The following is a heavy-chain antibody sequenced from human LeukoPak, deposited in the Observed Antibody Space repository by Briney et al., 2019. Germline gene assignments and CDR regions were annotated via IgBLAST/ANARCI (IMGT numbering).Heavy chain of an antibody. CDR2: INHSGST. Sequence: SETLSLTCAVYGGSFSGYYWSWIRQPPGKGLEWIGEINHSGSTNYNPSLKSRVTISVDTSKNQFSLKLSSVTAADTAVYYCARHPLRYFDWLLSHFDYWGQGTLVTVSS. CDR1: GGSFSGYY. D-gene: IGHD3-9*01. J-gene: IGHJ4*02. CDR3: ARHPLRYFDWLLSHFDY. V-gene: IGHV4-34*01.